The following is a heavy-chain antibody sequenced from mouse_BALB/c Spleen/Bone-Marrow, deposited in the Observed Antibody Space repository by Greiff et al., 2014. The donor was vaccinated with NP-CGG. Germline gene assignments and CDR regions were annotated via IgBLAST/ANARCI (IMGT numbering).Heavy chain of an antibody. CDR3: TRGGNWEDFDY. V-gene: IGHV5-17*02. CDR1: GFTFSSSG. CDR2: ISSGSSPI. D-gene: IGHD4-1*01. J-gene: IGHJ2*01. Sequence: EVQLVESGGGLVQPGGSRKLSCAASGFTFSSSGMHLVRQAPEKGLEWVAYISSGSSPIFYADTVKGRFTISRDNPKNTLFLQMTSLRSEDTAMYYCTRGGNWEDFDYWGQGTTLTVSS.